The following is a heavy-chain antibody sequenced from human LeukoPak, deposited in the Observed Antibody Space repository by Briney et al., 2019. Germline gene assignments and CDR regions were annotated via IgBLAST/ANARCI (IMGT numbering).Heavy chain of an antibody. CDR1: GGSFSGYY. J-gene: IGHJ4*02. CDR2: INHSGST. Sequence: PSETLSLTCAVYGGSFSGYYWSWIRQPPGKGLEWIGEINHSGSTNYNPSLKSRVTMSVDTSKNQFSLKLSSVTAADTAVYYCARAPVEMATDFDYWGQGTLVTVSS. V-gene: IGHV4-34*01. D-gene: IGHD5-24*01. CDR3: ARAPVEMATDFDY.